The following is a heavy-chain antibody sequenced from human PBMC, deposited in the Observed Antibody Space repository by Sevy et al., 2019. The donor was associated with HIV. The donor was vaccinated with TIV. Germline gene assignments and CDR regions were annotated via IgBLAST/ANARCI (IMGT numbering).Heavy chain of an antibody. Sequence: GGSLRLSCTASGFTFSTYAMYWVRQAPGKGLEWVAVISDDGNNKDYADSVKGRFTVSRDNSKYTLYLQMYSLRAEDTAVYYCASHYYDTTGYYYPLDYWGQGTLVTVSS. CDR3: ASHYYDTTGYYYPLDY. CDR2: ISDDGNNK. J-gene: IGHJ4*02. D-gene: IGHD3-22*01. CDR1: GFTFSTYA. V-gene: IGHV3-30*04.